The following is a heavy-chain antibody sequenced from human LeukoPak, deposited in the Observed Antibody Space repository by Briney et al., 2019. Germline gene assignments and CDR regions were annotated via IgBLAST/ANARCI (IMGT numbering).Heavy chain of an antibody. J-gene: IGHJ4*02. D-gene: IGHD3-22*01. CDR2: INYSGST. CDR1: GGSISSSSHY. V-gene: IGHV4-39*01. Sequence: SETLSLTCTVSGGSISSSSHYWSWIRQPPGKGLEWIASINYSGSTYYNPSLKSRVTISVDTSKNQFSLKLSSVTAADTAVYYCARQAGSDYYDSSGYYEAYFDYWGQGTLVTVSS. CDR3: ARQAGSDYYDSSGYYEAYFDY.